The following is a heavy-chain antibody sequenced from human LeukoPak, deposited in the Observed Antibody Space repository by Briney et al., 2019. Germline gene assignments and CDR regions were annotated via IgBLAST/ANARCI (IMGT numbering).Heavy chain of an antibody. CDR2: TYYRSKWYN. D-gene: IGHD3-3*01. J-gene: IGHJ3*02. Sequence: KPSQTLSLTCAISGDSVSSNSAAWNWIRQSPSRGLEWLGRTYYRSKWYNDYAVSVKSRITINPDTSKNQFSLQLNSVTPEDTAVYYCARGSLLRFLEWPYWVFDIWGQGTMVTVSS. CDR3: ARGSLLRFLEWPYWVFDI. V-gene: IGHV6-1*01. CDR1: GDSVSSNSAA.